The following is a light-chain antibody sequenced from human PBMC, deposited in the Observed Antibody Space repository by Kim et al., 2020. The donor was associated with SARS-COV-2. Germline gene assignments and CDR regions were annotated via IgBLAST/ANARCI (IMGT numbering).Light chain of an antibody. CDR3: QHYGTSPRT. J-gene: IGKJ3*01. CDR2: GAS. CDR1: QSVSSSY. Sequence: EIVLTQSPGTLSLSPGERVTLSCRASQSVSSSYLAWYQQKPGQAPRLLIYGASSRATGIPDRFSGSGSGTDFTLTISRLEPEDFAVYYCQHYGTSPRTFGPGTKVDIK. V-gene: IGKV3-20*01.